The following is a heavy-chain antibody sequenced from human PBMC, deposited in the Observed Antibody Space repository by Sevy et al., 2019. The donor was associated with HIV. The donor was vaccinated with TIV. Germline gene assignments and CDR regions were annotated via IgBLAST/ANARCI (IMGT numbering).Heavy chain of an antibody. CDR3: ARGVSSWSYYYYGMDV. CDR1: GYTFTGYY. D-gene: IGHD6-13*01. J-gene: IGHJ6*02. CDR2: INPNSGGT. Sequence: ASVEVPCEASGYTFTGYYMHWVRQAPGQGLEWMGGINPNSGGTNYAQKFQGRVTMTRDTSISTAYMELSRLRSDDTAVYYCARGVSSWSYYYYGMDVWGQGTTVTVSS. V-gene: IGHV1-2*02.